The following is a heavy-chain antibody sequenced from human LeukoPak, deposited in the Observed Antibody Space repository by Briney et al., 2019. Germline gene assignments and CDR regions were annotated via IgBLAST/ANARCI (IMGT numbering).Heavy chain of an antibody. CDR3: ARVSGSSGWYDIDY. CDR1: GFTFSRYS. Sequence: GGSLRLSCAASGFTFSRYSMNWVRQAPGKGLEWVAVISYDGNNKYYTDSVKGRFTISRDNSKNTLYLQMNSLRAEDTAVYYCARVSGSSGWYDIDYWGQGTLVTVSS. J-gene: IGHJ4*02. CDR2: ISYDGNNK. D-gene: IGHD6-19*01. V-gene: IGHV3-30*03.